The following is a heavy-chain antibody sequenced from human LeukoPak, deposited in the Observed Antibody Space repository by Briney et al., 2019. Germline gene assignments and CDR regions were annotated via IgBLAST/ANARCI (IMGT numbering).Heavy chain of an antibody. CDR3: AREAPSQLPRSRRGMDV. J-gene: IGHJ6*04. D-gene: IGHD2-2*01. Sequence: EWIGESYHSGSTNYNPSLKSRVTISVDKSKNQFSLKLSSVTAADTAVYYCAREAPSQLPRSRRGMDVWGKGTTVTVSS. V-gene: IGHV4-4*02. CDR2: SYHSGST.